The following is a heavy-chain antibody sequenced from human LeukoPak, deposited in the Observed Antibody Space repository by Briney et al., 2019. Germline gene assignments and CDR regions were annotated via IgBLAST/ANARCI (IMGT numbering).Heavy chain of an antibody. CDR3: ARVFYSSGWSSFDY. CDR2: IYYSGTT. D-gene: IGHD6-19*01. CDR1: GGSVSSESYY. Sequence: SETLSLTCTVSGGSVSSESYYWSWIRQPPGKGLEYIRYIYYSGTTNYNPSLKGRVTISVDTSKNQFSLKVRSVTAADTAVYYCARVFYSSGWSSFDYWGQGTLVTVSS. V-gene: IGHV4-61*01. J-gene: IGHJ4*02.